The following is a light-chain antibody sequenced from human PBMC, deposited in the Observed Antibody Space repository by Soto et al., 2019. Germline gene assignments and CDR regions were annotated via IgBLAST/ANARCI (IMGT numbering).Light chain of an antibody. CDR3: QQYRT. V-gene: IGKV3-15*01. J-gene: IGKJ1*01. Sequence: EIVLTQSPATLSLSPGEGATLSCRASQSVSRYLAWYQQKPGQAPRLLIFGASTRATGIPARFTGSGSGTEFILTISSLQSDDFATYYCQQYRTFGQGTKVDI. CDR2: GAS. CDR1: QSVSRY.